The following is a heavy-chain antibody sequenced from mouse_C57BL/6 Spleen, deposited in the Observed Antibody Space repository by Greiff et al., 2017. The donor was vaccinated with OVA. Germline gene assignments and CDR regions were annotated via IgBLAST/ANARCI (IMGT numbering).Heavy chain of an antibody. CDR2: IDPETGGT. J-gene: IGHJ2*01. D-gene: IGHD4-1*01. V-gene: IGHV1-15*01. CDR1: GYTFTDYE. Sequence: VQGVESGAELVRPGASVTLSCKASGYTFTDYEMHWVKQTPVHGLEWIGAIDPETGGTAYNQKFKGKAILTADKSSSTAYMELRSLTSEDSAVYYCTLNWDVDFDYWGQGTTLTVSS. CDR3: TLNWDVDFDY.